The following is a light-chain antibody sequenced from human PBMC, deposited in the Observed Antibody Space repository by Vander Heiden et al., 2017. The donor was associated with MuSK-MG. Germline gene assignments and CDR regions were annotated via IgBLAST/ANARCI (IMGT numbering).Light chain of an antibody. CDR2: DAS. V-gene: IGKV1-16*01. J-gene: IGKJ1*01. CDR3: QQYNSYPWT. CDR1: QGVNLY. Sequence: DIQMTQSPSSLSASVGDRVTITCRASQGVNLYVAWFQQKPGQAPKSLIYDASSLHSGVPSSFSGSGFGTDFTLTIRSLQPEDFATYYCQQYNSYPWTFGQGTRVEIK.